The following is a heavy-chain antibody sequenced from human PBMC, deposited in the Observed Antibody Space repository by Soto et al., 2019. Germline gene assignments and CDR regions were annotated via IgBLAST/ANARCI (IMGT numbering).Heavy chain of an antibody. CDR2: IRDKPNGYTT. V-gene: IGHV3-72*01. J-gene: IGHJ4*02. CDR3: VRGYESKREFDS. CDR1: GFTLSDHY. D-gene: IGHD1-1*01. Sequence: PEGSLRLSCAASGFTLSDHYMDWVRQAPGKGLEWVARIRDKPNGYTTEYAASVKGRFTISRHDSENSLYLQMNSLKTEDSAVYYFVRGYESKREFDSCGQGTLVTVSS.